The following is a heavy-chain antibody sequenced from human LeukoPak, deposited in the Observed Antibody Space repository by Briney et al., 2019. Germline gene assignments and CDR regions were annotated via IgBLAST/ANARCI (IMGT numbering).Heavy chain of an antibody. CDR1: GGSFSGYY. V-gene: IGHV4-34*01. CDR2: INHSGST. CDR3: ARVSRNWFDP. J-gene: IGHJ5*02. Sequence: MPSETLSLTCAVYGGSFSGYYWSWIRQPPGKGLEWIGEINHSGSTNYNPSLKSRVTISVDTSKNQFSLKLSSVTAADTAVYYCARVSRNWFDPWGQGTLVTVSS.